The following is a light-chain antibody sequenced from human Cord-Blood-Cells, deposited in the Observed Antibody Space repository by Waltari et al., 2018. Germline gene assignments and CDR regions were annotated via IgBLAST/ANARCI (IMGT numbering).Light chain of an antibody. Sequence: EIVMTQSPATLSVSPGERDTLSCRASQSVSSNLAWYQQKPGQAPRLLIYGASTRATGIPARFSGSWSGTEFTLTISSLQSEDVAVYYCQQYNNWPWTFGQGTKVEIK. CDR3: QQYNNWPWT. V-gene: IGKV3-15*01. CDR2: GAS. J-gene: IGKJ1*01. CDR1: QSVSSN.